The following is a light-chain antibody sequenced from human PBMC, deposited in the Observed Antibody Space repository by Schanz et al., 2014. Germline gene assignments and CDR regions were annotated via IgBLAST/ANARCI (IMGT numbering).Light chain of an antibody. CDR3: AAWDDSPYARV. CDR2: DVR. Sequence: QSALTQPASVSGSPGQSITISCTGTSSDVGAYNYVSWYQQHPGKAPKLMIYDVRNRPSGVSNRFSGSKSGNTASLTISGLQAEDEADYYCAAWDDSPYARVFGGGTKLTV. J-gene: IGLJ3*02. V-gene: IGLV2-14*03. CDR1: SSDVGAYNY.